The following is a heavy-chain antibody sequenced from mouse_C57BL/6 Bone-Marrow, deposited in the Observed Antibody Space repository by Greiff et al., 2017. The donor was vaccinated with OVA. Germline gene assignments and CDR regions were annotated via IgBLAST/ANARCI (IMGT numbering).Heavy chain of an antibody. V-gene: IGHV14-4*01. CDR1: GFNIKDYY. CDR2: IDPENGDT. CDR3: TTYRY. J-gene: IGHJ2*01. Sequence: EVQLQQSGAELVRPGASVKLSCTASGFNIKDYYMHWVKERPEQGLEWIGWIDPENGDTEYASKFQGKATITAVTSSKTVYLHLSSLTSEDTAVYYCTTYRYWGQGTTLTVSS.